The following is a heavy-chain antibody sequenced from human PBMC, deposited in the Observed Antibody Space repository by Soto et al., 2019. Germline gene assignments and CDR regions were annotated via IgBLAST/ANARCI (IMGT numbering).Heavy chain of an antibody. V-gene: IGHV1-69*01. D-gene: IGHD3-16*01. CDR2: IVPITGVA. Sequence: QVQLVQSGAEVKKPGSSVKVSCKASGGSFTRHAISWVRQAPGHGLEWMGGIVPITGVANYAQNFQDRFTIIADETTSSAFMELTSIKSEDSAIYFCARGGDCYNDYVVYWGHGTLVHVSS. CDR1: GGSFTRHA. J-gene: IGHJ4*01. CDR3: ARGGDCYNDYVVY.